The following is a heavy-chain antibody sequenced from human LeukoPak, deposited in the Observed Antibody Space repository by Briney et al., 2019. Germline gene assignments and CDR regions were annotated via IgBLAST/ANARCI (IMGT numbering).Heavy chain of an antibody. J-gene: IGHJ4*02. D-gene: IGHD3-3*01. CDR3: ARGYYDFWSGFH. CDR2: INSDGSST. V-gene: IGHV3-74*01. Sequence: PAGGSLRLSCAASGFTFSSYWMHWVRQAPGKGLVWVSRINSDGSSTSYVDSVKGRFTISRDNAKNTLYLQMNSLRAEDTAVYYCARGYYDFWSGFHWGQGTLVTVSS. CDR1: GFTFSSYW.